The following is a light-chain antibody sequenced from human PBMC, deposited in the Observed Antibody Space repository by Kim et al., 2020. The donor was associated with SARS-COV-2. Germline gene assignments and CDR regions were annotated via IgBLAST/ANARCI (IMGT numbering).Light chain of an antibody. CDR3: NSRDSSGNHQV. CDR1: SLRSYY. V-gene: IGLV3-19*01. CDR2: GKN. Sequence: ALGQTVRITCQGDSLRSYYASWYQQKPGQAPVLVIYGKNNRPSGIPDRFSGSSSGNTASLTITGAQAEYEADYYCNSRDSSGNHQVFGGGTQLTVL. J-gene: IGLJ2*01.